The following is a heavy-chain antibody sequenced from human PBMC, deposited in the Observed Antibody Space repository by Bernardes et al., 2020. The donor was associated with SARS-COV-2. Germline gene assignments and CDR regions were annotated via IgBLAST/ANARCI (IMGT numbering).Heavy chain of an antibody. J-gene: IGHJ4*02. Sequence: GGSLRLSCAASGFTFTKCDMSWVRQAPGKELEWISGISGSGITTYYADSVKGRFTISRDNSRNTLFLQMDSLRAEDTAVYYCAKDDIRPLFGAPVYDSWGQGTLVTVSS. CDR1: GFTFTKCD. D-gene: IGHD3-3*01. CDR3: AKDDIRPLFGAPVYDS. V-gene: IGHV3-23*01. CDR2: ISGSGITT.